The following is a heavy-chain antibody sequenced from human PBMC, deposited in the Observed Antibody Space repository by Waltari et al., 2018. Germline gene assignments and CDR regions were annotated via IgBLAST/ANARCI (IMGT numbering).Heavy chain of an antibody. CDR2: IYYSGST. CDR3: ARGSTAAVGTSWYFDL. J-gene: IGHJ2*01. D-gene: IGHD6-13*01. CDR1: GGSIRRSNYY. Sequence: QLPLQESGPGLVKSSETLSLTCTGSGGSIRRSNYYWAWIRQPQGKGLEWIGSIYYSGSTFFNPSLKRRVTIAVDTSKNQFSLRLNSVTAADTAVFYCARGSTAAVGTSWYFDLWGRGTLVTVTS. V-gene: IGHV4-39*01.